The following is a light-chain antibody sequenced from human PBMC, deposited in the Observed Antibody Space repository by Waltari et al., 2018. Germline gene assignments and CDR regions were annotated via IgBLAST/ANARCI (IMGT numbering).Light chain of an antibody. V-gene: IGKV4-1*01. CDR3: QQYYSTPYT. CDR2: WAS. J-gene: IGKJ2*01. CDR1: QSVLYSSNNKND. Sequence: DIVMTQSPDSLAVSLGERATLNRKSSQSVLYSSNNKNDLAWYQQKPGQPPKLPIYWASTRESGVPDRFSGSGSGTDFTLTISSLQAEDVAVYYCQQYYSTPYTFGQGTKLEIK.